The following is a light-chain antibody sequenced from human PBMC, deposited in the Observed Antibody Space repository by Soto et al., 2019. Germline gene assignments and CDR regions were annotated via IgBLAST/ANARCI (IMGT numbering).Light chain of an antibody. CDR2: GAS. CDR3: QQYGSSPPIT. CDR1: QSVSSSY. Sequence: EIVLTQPPGTLSLSPGERATLSCRASQSVSSSYLTWYQQKPGQAPRLLIYGASSRAIGIPDRFSGSGSGTDFTLTISRLEPEDFAVYYCQQYGSSPPITFGQGTRLEIK. J-gene: IGKJ5*01. V-gene: IGKV3-20*01.